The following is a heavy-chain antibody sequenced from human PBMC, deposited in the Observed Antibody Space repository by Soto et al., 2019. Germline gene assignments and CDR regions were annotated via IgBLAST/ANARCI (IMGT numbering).Heavy chain of an antibody. J-gene: IGHJ4*02. Sequence: ASVKVSCKASGYTFTSYAMHWVRQAPGQRLEWMGWINAGNGNTKYSQKFQGRVTITRDTSASTAYMELSSLRFEDTAVYYCARAGGYGDYYDWGQGTLVTVSS. V-gene: IGHV1-3*01. CDR3: ARAGGYGDYYD. CDR2: INAGNGNT. CDR1: GYTFTSYA. D-gene: IGHD4-17*01.